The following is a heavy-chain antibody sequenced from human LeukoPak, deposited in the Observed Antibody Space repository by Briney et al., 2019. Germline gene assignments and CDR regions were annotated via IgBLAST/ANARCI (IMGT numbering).Heavy chain of an antibody. D-gene: IGHD1-26*01. J-gene: IGHJ4*02. CDR2: IYFSEST. CDR3: ARDEGSGSYAWDY. Sequence: SETLSLTCTVSGGSISSNYWSWIRQPAGKGLEWIGRIYFSESTNYNPSLKSRVTMSLDTSKNQFSLKMRSMTAADTAVYYCARDEGSGSYAWDYWGQGTLVTVSS. CDR1: GGSISSNY. V-gene: IGHV4-4*07.